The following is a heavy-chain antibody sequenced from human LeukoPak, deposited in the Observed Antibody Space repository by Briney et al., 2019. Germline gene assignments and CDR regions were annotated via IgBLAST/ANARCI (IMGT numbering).Heavy chain of an antibody. J-gene: IGHJ2*01. CDR3: TRVSGYDYRSYWYFDL. CDR1: GGSISSYY. CDR2: IYYSGST. V-gene: IGHV4-59*12. Sequence: SETLSLTCTVSGGSISSYYWNWIRQPPGKGLEWIGYIYYSGSTNYNPSLKSRVTMSVDTSKNQFSLKLSSVTAADTAVYYCTRVSGYDYRSYWYFDLWGRGTLVTVSS. D-gene: IGHD5-12*01.